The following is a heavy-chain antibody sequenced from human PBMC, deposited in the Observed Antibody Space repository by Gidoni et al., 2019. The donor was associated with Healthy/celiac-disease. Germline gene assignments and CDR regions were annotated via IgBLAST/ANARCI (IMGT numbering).Heavy chain of an antibody. V-gene: IGHV1-69*06. CDR1: GGTFSSYA. CDR3: ARGFEINLWSGPANRLSRNWFDP. D-gene: IGHD3-3*01. J-gene: IGHJ5*02. Sequence: QVQLVQSGAEVKKPGSSVKVSCKASGGTFSSYAISWVRQAPGQGLEWMGGIIPIFGTANYAQKFQGRVTITADKSTSTAYMELSSLRSEDTAVYYCARGFEINLWSGPANRLSRNWFDPWGQGTLVTVSS. CDR2: IIPIFGTA.